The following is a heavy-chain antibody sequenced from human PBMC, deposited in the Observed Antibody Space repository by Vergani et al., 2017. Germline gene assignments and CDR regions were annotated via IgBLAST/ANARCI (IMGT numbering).Heavy chain of an antibody. CDR2: ISSSSSYI. V-gene: IGHV3-21*01. CDR3: ATLPLQTQQQVTS. CDR1: GFTFSSYA. D-gene: IGHD6-13*01. J-gene: IGHJ5*02. Sequence: EVQLLESGGGLVQPGGSLRLSCAASGFTFSSYAMSWVRQVPGKGLEWVSSISSSSSYIHYSDSLKGRFTISRDNAKSSLYLQMNSLRAEDTGVYYCATLPLQTQQQVTSWGQGTLVTVSS.